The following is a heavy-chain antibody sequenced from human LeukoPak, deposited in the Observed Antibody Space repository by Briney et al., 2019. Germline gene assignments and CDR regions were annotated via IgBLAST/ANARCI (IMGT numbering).Heavy chain of an antibody. D-gene: IGHD5-12*01. CDR3: ARAGGYASSWAY. J-gene: IGHJ4*02. CDR1: GFTFSSYW. Sequence: GGSLRLSCAASGFTFSSYWMSWVRQAPGKGLEWVANIKQDGSEKNYVDSVKGRFTISRDNAKNSLELQMNSLRDEDAAVYYCARAGGYASSWAYWGQGTLVTVSS. V-gene: IGHV3-7*01. CDR2: IKQDGSEK.